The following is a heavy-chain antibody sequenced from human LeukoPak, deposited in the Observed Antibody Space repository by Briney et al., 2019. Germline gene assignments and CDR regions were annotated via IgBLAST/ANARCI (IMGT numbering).Heavy chain of an antibody. J-gene: IGHJ4*02. CDR2: ITSDTRTI. CDR1: GFTFSIYS. Sequence: PGGSLRLSCAASGFTFSIYSMNWVRQAPGKGLEWISYITSDTRTIYYADSVRGRFTISRDNAKKSSYLQMNSLRADDTAVYYCARSVEGHFDYWGQGTLVTVSS. CDR3: ARSVEGHFDY. V-gene: IGHV3-48*04. D-gene: IGHD1-1*01.